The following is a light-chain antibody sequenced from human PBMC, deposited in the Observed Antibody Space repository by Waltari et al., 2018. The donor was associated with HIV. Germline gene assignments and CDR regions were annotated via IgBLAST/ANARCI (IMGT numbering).Light chain of an antibody. J-gene: IGLJ3*02. CDR3: CSYAGSGTFVV. Sequence: QSALTQPASVSGSPGQSITLSCSGTWRDIGRDDLFSWYQHFPGKAPKRILYDVNERPSGVSPRYSGSKSGNTASLVISGLQSEDEADYYCCSYAGSGTFVVFGGGTRLTV. CDR2: DVN. CDR1: WRDIGRDDL. V-gene: IGLV2-23*02.